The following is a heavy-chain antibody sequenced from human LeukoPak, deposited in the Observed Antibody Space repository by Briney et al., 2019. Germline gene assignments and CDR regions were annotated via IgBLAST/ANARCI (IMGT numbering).Heavy chain of an antibody. CDR2: ISGRGGST. Sequence: GGYLRLYCAASGFTVSSYAMSRDRPAPGQELEWVSAISGRGGSTYYADSVKGRFTISRDNSKTALYLQMNSRRAEDTAVYYCAKSALKGIAAAGTWYFDYWGQGTLVTVSS. CDR1: GFTVSSYA. J-gene: IGHJ4*02. D-gene: IGHD6-13*01. V-gene: IGHV3-23*01. CDR3: AKSALKGIAAAGTWYFDY.